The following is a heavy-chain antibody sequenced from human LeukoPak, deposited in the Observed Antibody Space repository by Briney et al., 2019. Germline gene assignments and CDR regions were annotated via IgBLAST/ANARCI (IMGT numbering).Heavy chain of an antibody. J-gene: IGHJ5*02. D-gene: IGHD6-13*01. CDR1: GGSISSSNW. V-gene: IGHV4-4*02. CDR3: ASWSIAAAGRGSINWFDP. Sequence: SSETLSLTCAVSGGSISSSNWWSWVRQPPGKGLEWIGEIYHSGSTNYNPSLKSRVTISVDKSKNQFSLKLSSVTAADTAVYYCASWSIAAAGRGSINWFDPWGQGTLVTVSS. CDR2: IYHSGST.